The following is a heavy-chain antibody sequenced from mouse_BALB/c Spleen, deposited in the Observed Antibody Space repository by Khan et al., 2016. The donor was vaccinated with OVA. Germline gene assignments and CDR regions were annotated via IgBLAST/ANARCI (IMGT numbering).Heavy chain of an antibody. J-gene: IGHJ3*01. CDR1: GYTFTDYY. CDR3: ARRNYFGYTFAY. Sequence: QVQLKQSGAELARPGASVKLSCTASGYTFTDYYINWVKQRTGQGLEWIGEISPGSGDTYYNESFMGKATLTADKSSSTAYMQLSSLTSEASAVYFCARRNYFGYTFAYWGQGTLVTVSA. V-gene: IGHV1-77*01. CDR2: ISPGSGDT. D-gene: IGHD1-2*01.